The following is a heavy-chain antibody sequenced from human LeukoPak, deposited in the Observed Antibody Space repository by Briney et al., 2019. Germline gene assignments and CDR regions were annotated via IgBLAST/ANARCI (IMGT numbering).Heavy chain of an antibody. Sequence: GGSLRLSCAASGFTFSSYGMSWVRQAPGQGLEWVSAISGSGGSTYYADSVKGRFTISRDNSKNTLYLQMNSLRAEDTAIYYCAKDQYTYGSWYDYWGQGTLVTVSS. D-gene: IGHD5-18*01. CDR3: AKDQYTYGSWYDY. CDR1: GFTFSSYG. CDR2: ISGSGGST. V-gene: IGHV3-23*01. J-gene: IGHJ4*02.